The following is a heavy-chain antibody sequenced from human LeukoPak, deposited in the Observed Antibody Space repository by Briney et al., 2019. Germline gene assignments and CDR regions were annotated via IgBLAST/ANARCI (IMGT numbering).Heavy chain of an antibody. V-gene: IGHV1-69*13. CDR3: ARSSGSGSYYNKPDYYYYYMDV. J-gene: IGHJ6*03. CDR1: GGTFSSYA. CDR2: IIPIFGTA. D-gene: IGHD3-10*01. Sequence: ASVKVSCKASGGTFSSYAISWVRQAPGQGLEWMGGIIPIFGTANYAQKFQGRVTITADESTSTAYMELSSLRSEDTAVYYCARSSGSGSYYNKPDYYYYYMDVWGKGTTVTISS.